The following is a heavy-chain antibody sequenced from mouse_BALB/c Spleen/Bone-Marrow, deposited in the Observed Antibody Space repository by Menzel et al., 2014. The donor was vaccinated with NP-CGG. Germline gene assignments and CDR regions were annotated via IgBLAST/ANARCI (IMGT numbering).Heavy chain of an antibody. CDR1: AFNIKETY. V-gene: IGHV14-3*02. J-gene: IGHJ2*01. D-gene: IGHD1-2*01. CDR2: IDPANGNT. CDR3: ATYYYGYYFDY. Sequence: EVQLQESGAELVKPGASAKLSCTASAFNIKETYMHWVKQRPEQGLEWIGRIDPANGNTKYDPKFQGKATITADTSSNTAYLQLSSLTSEDTAVYYCATYYYGYYFDYWGQGTTLTVSS.